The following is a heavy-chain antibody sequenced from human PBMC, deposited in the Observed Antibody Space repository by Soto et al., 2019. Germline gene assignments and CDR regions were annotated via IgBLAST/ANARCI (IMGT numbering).Heavy chain of an antibody. Sequence: QVQLQESGPGLVKPSGTLSLTCAVSGGSFTSTTWWTCFRQPPGQGLVWIGEIYRTGSTNYNPSLKSRVTISLDKSENQCSLKVTSLTAADTAVYYCASRDPGTSVDYWGQGTLVTVSS. CDR1: GGSFTSTTW. J-gene: IGHJ4*02. V-gene: IGHV4-4*02. D-gene: IGHD1-7*01. CDR2: IYRTGST. CDR3: ASRDPGTSVDY.